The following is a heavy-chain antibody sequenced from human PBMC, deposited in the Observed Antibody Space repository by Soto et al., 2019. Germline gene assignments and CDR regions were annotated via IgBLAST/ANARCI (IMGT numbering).Heavy chain of an antibody. D-gene: IGHD3-16*01. CDR3: ARDSLRLDNWFDP. CDR1: GFTFSSYW. J-gene: IGHJ5*02. Sequence: EVQLVESGGGLVQPGGSLRLSCAASGFTFSSYWMHWVRQAPGKGLVWVSRINSDGSSTGYADSVKGRFTISRDNAKNTLYLQMNSLRAEDTAVYYCARDSLRLDNWFDPWGQGTLVTVSS. V-gene: IGHV3-74*01. CDR2: INSDGSST.